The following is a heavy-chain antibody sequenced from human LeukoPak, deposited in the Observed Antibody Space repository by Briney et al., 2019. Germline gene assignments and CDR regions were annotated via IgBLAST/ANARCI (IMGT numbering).Heavy chain of an antibody. V-gene: IGHV3-7*03. J-gene: IGHJ4*02. CDR2: IEQDGSDK. CDR1: GLAFGNYW. Sequence: GGSLRLSCAASGLAFGNYWMNWVRQAPGKGLEWVANIEQDGSDKYYVDSVKGRFTISRDNAKNSLYLQMNSLRAEDTAVYYCARALRGFLETPSDYWGQGTLVTVSS. CDR3: ARALRGFLETPSDY. D-gene: IGHD3-3*01.